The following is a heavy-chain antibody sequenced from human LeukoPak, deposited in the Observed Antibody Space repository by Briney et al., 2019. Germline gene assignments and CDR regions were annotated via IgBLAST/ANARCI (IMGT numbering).Heavy chain of an antibody. CDR2: IYYSGST. CDR1: GGSISSSSYY. CDR3: ARHGPSGSYAGGDFDY. J-gene: IGHJ4*02. V-gene: IGHV4-39*01. Sequence: SETLSLTCTVSGGSISSSSYYWGWIRQPPGKGLEWIGSIYYSGSTYYNPSLKSRVTISVDTSKNQFSLKLSSVTAADTAVYYCARHGPSGSYAGGDFDYWGQGTLVTVSS. D-gene: IGHD1-26*01.